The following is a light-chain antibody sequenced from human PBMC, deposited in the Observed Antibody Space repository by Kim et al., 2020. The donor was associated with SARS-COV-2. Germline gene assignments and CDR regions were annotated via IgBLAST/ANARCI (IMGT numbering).Light chain of an antibody. V-gene: IGKV1-33*01. Sequence: DIQMTQSPSSLSASVGDRVTITCQASQNVSIYLAWYLQKPGKAPELLIYVASNLATGVPSRFSGSGSGTEFSLTITSLQREDIATYYCQNSSDAPSTFGAGTRRGIK. J-gene: IGKJ5*01. CDR1: QNVSIY. CDR3: QNSSDAPST. CDR2: VAS.